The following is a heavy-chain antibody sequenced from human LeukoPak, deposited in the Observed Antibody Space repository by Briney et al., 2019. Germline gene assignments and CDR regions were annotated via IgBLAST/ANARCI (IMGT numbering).Heavy chain of an antibody. J-gene: IGHJ6*04. CDR1: GFTFSSYE. D-gene: IGHD3-10*02. Sequence: PGGSLRLSCAASGFTFSSYEMNWVRQAPGKGLEWVSYISSSGSTICYADSVKSRFTISRDNAKNSLYLQMNSLRAEDTAVYYCAELGITMIGGVWGKGTTVTISS. V-gene: IGHV3-48*03. CDR3: AELGITMIGGV. CDR2: ISSSGSTI.